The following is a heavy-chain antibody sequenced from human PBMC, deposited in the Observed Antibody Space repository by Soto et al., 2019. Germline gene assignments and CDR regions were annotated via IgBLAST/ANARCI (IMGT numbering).Heavy chain of an antibody. V-gene: IGHV4-39*01. D-gene: IGHD6-13*01. J-gene: IGHJ4*02. CDR1: GGSISSSSYY. CDR3: ARRSPKIAAAGTFYFDY. CDR2: IYYSGST. Sequence: SETLSLTCTVSGGSISSSSYYWGWIRQPPGKGLEWIGSIYYSGSTYYNPSLKSRVTISVDTSKNQFSLKLSSVTAADTAVYYCARRSPKIAAAGTFYFDYWGQGTLVTVSS.